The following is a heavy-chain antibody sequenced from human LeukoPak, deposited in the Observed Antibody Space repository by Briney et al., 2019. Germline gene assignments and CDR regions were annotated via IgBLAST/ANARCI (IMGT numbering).Heavy chain of an antibody. D-gene: IGHD3-16*01. J-gene: IGHJ4*02. CDR2: IYTDGNT. CDR3: TTHSGGY. CDR1: GFTVSSNY. V-gene: IGHV3-66*01. Sequence: GSLRLSCAASGFTVSSNYMTWVRQAPGKGLQWVSVIYTDGNTFYADSVKGRFIISRDNSKNMVYLQMNSLRVEDTAVYYCTTHSGGYWGQGTLVTVSS.